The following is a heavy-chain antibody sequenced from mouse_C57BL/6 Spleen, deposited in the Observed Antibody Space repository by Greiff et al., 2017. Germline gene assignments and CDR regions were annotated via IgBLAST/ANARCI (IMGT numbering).Heavy chain of an antibody. V-gene: IGHV1-55*01. CDR2: IYPGSGST. D-gene: IGHD4-1*01. CDR3: ARELTGTFDY. CDR1: GYTFTRYW. Sequence: QVHVKQPGAELVKPGASVKMSCKASGYTFTRYWITWVKQRPGQGLEWIGDIYPGSGSTNYNEKFKSKATLTVDTSSSTAYMQLSSLTSEDSAVYYCARELTGTFDYWGQGTTLTVSS. J-gene: IGHJ2*01.